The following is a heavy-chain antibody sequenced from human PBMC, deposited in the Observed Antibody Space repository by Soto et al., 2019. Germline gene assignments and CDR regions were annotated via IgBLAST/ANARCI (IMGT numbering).Heavy chain of an antibody. CDR3: ARDGGKCHGMDV. J-gene: IGHJ6*02. V-gene: IGHV3-33*01. CDR2: IWYDGSNK. CDR1: GFSFSSYG. Sequence: QVQLVESGGVEVQPGRSLRLSCAASGFSFSSYGMHWVRQTPGKGLEWVAVIWYDGSNKYYADSVKGRFTTSRDNSKNTLYLQMNSLRVEDTAVYYFARDGGKCHGMDVWGQGTAVTVSS.